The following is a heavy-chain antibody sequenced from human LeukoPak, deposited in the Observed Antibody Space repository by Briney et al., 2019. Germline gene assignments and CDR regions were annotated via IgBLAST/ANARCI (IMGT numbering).Heavy chain of an antibody. J-gene: IGHJ4*02. Sequence: GGSLRLSCAASRFTFNSYAMSWVRQAPGKGLEWVSVIGGSNGITFYVGSVKGRFTISRDNSKDTLYLQMNSLRAEDTAVYYCARNENSGWGYFDYWGQGTLATVSS. CDR1: RFTFNSYA. CDR2: IGGSNGIT. V-gene: IGHV3-23*01. D-gene: IGHD5-12*01. CDR3: ARNENSGWGYFDY.